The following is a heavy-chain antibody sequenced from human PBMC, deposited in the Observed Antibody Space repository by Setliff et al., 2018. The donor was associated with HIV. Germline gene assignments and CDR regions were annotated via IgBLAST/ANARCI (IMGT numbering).Heavy chain of an antibody. Sequence: PSETLSLTCAVYGGSFSGYSWTWIRQSPGKGLEWIGNIFYSGSTYYNPSLKSRVLISVDTSKNQFSLKLTSVTAADTAVYYCARRGIIAGTTDFWGQGTPVTISS. J-gene: IGHJ4*02. CDR2: IFYSGST. V-gene: IGHV4-34*12. CDR3: ARRGIIAGTTDF. D-gene: IGHD1-7*01. CDR1: GGSFSGYS.